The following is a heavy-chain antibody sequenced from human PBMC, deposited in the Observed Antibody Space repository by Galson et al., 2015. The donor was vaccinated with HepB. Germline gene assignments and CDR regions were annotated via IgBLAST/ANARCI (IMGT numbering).Heavy chain of an antibody. CDR3: ARPRVGGRDAFDI. Sequence: SLRLSCAASGFTFDDYGMSWVRQAPGKGLEWVSGINWNGGSTGYADSVKGQVTISADKSISTAYLQWSSLKASDTAMYYCARPRVGGRDAFDIWGQGTMVTVSS. J-gene: IGHJ3*02. V-gene: IGHV3-20*04. CDR2: INWNGGST. D-gene: IGHD2-2*01. CDR1: GFTFDDYG.